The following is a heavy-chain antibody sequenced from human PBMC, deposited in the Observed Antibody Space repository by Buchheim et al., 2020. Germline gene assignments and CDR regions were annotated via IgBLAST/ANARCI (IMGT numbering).Heavy chain of an antibody. CDR1: GFMFDSYG. J-gene: IGHJ2*01. CDR2: ISYDGSNK. Sequence: QVQLLESGGGVVQPGRSLRLSCAVSGFMFDSYGMHWVRQAPGKGLDWVAVISYDGSNKYYADSVKGRFTVSRDNSRNTLYLQMNSLRTEDTAVYYCARDGTSSEYTSGRLDWYFELWGRGTL. D-gene: IGHD6-19*01. V-gene: IGHV3-30*03. CDR3: ARDGTSSEYTSGRLDWYFEL.